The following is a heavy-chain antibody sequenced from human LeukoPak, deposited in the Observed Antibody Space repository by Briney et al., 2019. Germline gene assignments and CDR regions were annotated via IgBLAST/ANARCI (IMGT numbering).Heavy chain of an antibody. CDR1: GFTFSSYG. CDR2: IRSKANSYAT. Sequence: GGSLRLSCAASGFTFSSYGMHWVRQAPGKGLEWVGRIRSKANSYATAYAASVKGRFTISRDDSKNTAYLQMNSLKTEDTAVYYCTRRSWYSSSSLDPWGQGTLVTVSS. V-gene: IGHV3-73*01. J-gene: IGHJ5*02. CDR3: TRRSWYSSSSLDP. D-gene: IGHD6-6*01.